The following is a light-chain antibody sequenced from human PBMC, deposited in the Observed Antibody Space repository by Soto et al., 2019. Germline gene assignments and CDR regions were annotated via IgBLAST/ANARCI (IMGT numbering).Light chain of an antibody. CDR2: KAS. CDR3: QQYNSHSAGT. CDR1: QSISSW. Sequence: DIQMTHSPSTLPASVGDRVTITCRASQSISSWLAWYQQKPGKAPKLLIYKASSLESGVPSRFSGSGSGTEFTLTISSLQPDDFATYYCQQYNSHSAGTFGQGTKVDIK. V-gene: IGKV1-5*03. J-gene: IGKJ1*01.